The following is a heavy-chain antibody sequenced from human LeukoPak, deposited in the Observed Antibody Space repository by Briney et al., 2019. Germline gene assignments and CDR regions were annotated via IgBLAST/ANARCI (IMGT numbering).Heavy chain of an antibody. CDR2: ISSGSSYI. V-gene: IGHV3-21*01. CDR3: ARDQEGDY. Sequence: GGSLRLSCAASGFTFSTYSMNWVRQAPGQGLEWVSSISSGSSYIYYADSVKGRFTISRDNAQSSLYLQMNSLRAEDTAVYYCARDQEGDYWGQGTLVTVSS. J-gene: IGHJ4*02. CDR1: GFTFSTYS.